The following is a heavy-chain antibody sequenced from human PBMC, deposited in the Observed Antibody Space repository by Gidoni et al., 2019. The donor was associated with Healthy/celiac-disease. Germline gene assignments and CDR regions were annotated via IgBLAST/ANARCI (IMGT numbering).Heavy chain of an antibody. Sequence: QVQLVQSGAEVKKPGSAVKVSCKASGGTFSSYAISWVRQAPGQGLEWMGRIIPILGIANYAQKFQGRVTITADKSTSTAYMELSSLRSEDTAVYYCARDDGLGGLINYWGQGTLVTVSS. V-gene: IGHV1-69*04. D-gene: IGHD2-15*01. J-gene: IGHJ4*02. CDR1: GGTFSSYA. CDR3: ARDDGLGGLINY. CDR2: IIPILGIA.